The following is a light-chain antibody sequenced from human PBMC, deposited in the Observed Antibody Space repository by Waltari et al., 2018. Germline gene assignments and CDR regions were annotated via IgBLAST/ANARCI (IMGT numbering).Light chain of an antibody. V-gene: IGKV3-15*01. CDR3: QHYYNWPFT. CDR2: GAS. Sequence: VLTQSPATLPVSRGYRPTIHCRSSHNIGSSVAWYQQKPGQAPRLLIYGASTRATGIPDRFSGSGSGTDFTLTISSLQSEDFAIYYCQHYYNWPFTFGEGTRVEIE. J-gene: IGKJ5*01. CDR1: HNIGSS.